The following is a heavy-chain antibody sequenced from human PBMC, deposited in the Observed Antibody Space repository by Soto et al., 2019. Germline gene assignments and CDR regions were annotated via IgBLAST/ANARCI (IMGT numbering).Heavy chain of an antibody. CDR3: ATVHNTSRSFDY. V-gene: IGHV3-23*01. D-gene: IGHD1-20*01. Sequence: GGSLRLSCVASGFTFNIYAMTWVRQAPGKGLEWVSTTGATGRTTYYADSVKGRFTVSRDNSKNTLDLQMSNLRAEDTAVYYCATVHNTSRSFDYWGQGTLVTVS. J-gene: IGHJ4*02. CDR1: GFTFNIYA. CDR2: TGATGRTT.